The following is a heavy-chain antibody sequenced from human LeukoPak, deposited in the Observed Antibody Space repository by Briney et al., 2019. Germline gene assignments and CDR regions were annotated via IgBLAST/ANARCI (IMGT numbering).Heavy chain of an antibody. J-gene: IGHJ4*02. D-gene: IGHD4-17*01. V-gene: IGHV1-69*13. CDR3: ARVRVSGVDFGDYDEVF. Sequence: SVKVSCKASGGTFSTYAITWVRQAPGQGLEWMGGLIPNFGTARGAQKFQGRVTITADESTSTAYMELSSLRSEDTAVYYCARVRVSGVDFGDYDEVFWGQGTLVTVSS. CDR2: LIPNFGTA. CDR1: GGTFSTYA.